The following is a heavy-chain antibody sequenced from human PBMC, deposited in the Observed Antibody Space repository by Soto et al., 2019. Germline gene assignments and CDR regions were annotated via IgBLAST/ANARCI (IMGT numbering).Heavy chain of an antibody. CDR1: NGSLSSNY. Sequence: SETLSLTCTVSNGSLSSNYWSWIRQSPRKGLEWIGNIYYSGSTNYNPSLKSRVTMSVDTSKNQFTLKLSSVTAADTGVYFCARSFMVPVDFFDYCGQGTPVTVSS. D-gene: IGHD3-10*01. CDR3: ARSFMVPVDFFDY. V-gene: IGHV4-59*01. CDR2: IYYSGST. J-gene: IGHJ4*02.